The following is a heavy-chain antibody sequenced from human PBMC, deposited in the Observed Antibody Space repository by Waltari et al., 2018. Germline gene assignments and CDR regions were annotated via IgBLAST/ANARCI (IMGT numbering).Heavy chain of an antibody. Sequence: QVQLQESGPGLVKPSQTLSLTCTVSGGSISSGRYYWNWIRQPAGKGLEWIGRIYTSGSTNYNPSLKSRVTISVDTSKNQFSLKLTSVTAADTAVYYCARGVGEIAAGEVADWFDPWGQGTLVTVAS. V-gene: IGHV4-61*02. J-gene: IGHJ5*02. CDR2: IYTSGST. CDR1: GGSISSGRYY. D-gene: IGHD6-13*01. CDR3: ARGVGEIAAGEVADWFDP.